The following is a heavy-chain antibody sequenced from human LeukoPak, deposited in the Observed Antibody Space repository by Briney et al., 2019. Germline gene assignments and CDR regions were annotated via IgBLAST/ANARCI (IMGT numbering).Heavy chain of an antibody. CDR1: GGSINSQSYY. CDR3: VRHISTNTGYFDS. CDR2: GYYDGTS. D-gene: IGHD5-24*01. V-gene: IGHV4-39*01. Sequence: PSETLSLTCTVSGGSINSQSYYWGWIRQPPGKGLEWIGSGYYDGTSYSNPSLKSRVAIFVDTSRDQFSLDLSFVTAADTALYYCVRHISTNTGYFDSCGQGTLVSVSS. J-gene: IGHJ4*02.